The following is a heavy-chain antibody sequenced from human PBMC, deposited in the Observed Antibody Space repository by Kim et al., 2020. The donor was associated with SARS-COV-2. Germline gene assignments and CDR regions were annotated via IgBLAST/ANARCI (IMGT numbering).Heavy chain of an antibody. D-gene: IGHD3-10*01. CDR3: ARDMGSYYGSGSLDY. J-gene: IGHJ4*02. V-gene: IGHV3-21*01. CDR1: GFPFSTYG. Sequence: GGSLRLSCSASGFPFSTYGMNWVRQAPGKGLEWVSSISSSSSDIHYSDSVKGRFTISRDNAKNSLYLQMNSLRAEDTAVYYCARDMGSYYGSGSLDYWGQGTLVTVSS. CDR2: ISSSSSDI.